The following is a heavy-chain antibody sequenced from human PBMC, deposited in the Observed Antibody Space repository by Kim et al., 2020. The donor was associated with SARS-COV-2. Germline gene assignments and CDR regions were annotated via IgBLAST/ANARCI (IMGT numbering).Heavy chain of an antibody. CDR3: ARDTIFGVVRAFDS. D-gene: IGHD3-3*01. V-gene: IGHV4-59*01. Sequence: NPSLSSRGTISVDTSKNQFSLQLSSVTAADTAVYYCARDTIFGVVRAFDSWGQGTMVTVSS. J-gene: IGHJ3*02.